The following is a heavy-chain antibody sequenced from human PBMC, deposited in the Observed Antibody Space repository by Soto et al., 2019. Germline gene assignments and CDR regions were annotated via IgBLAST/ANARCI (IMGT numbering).Heavy chain of an antibody. CDR3: ATSQKGYNWNYFDH. V-gene: IGHV4-39*01. CDR2: VFYTGFT. Sequence: SETLSLTCAVSGASISGSSYYWAWLRQSPGKGPEWIGSVFYTGFTSYNPSLESRVSVSVDTSKSQFSLKLSAVTAADTAVYYCATSQKGYNWNYFDHWGQGALVTVSS. J-gene: IGHJ4*02. CDR1: GASISGSSYY. D-gene: IGHD1-20*01.